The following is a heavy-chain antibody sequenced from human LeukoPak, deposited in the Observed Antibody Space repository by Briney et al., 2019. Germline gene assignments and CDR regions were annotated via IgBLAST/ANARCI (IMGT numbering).Heavy chain of an antibody. CDR3: VRAPGSFGDRPYNWFDP. D-gene: IGHD3-10*01. Sequence: SETLSLTCSVSGGSISTYYWNWIRQPPGKGLERVGDIYYSGNTNYKPSLTSRVTISVDTSKNQFSLKLRAVTAAGTGVYFCVRAPGSFGDRPYNWFDPWGQGTLVTVPS. V-gene: IGHV4-59*01. CDR2: IYYSGNT. J-gene: IGHJ5*02. CDR1: GGSISTYY.